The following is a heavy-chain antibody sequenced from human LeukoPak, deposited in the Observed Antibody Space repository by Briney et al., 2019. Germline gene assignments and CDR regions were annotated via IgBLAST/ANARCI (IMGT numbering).Heavy chain of an antibody. CDR2: TYFRSKWYN. CDR1: GDSVSSNSAT. D-gene: IGHD2-8*02. CDR3: ARGLLVGHPYYCAMDV. V-gene: IGHV6-1*01. Sequence: SQTLSLTCAISGDSVSSNSATWPWIRHSPSKGLKWRGGTYFRSKWYNDSAESVKSRISINPDTSKNQFSLQLSSVTPEDTAVYYCARGLLVGHPYYCAMDVWGQGTTVSVSS. J-gene: IGHJ6*02.